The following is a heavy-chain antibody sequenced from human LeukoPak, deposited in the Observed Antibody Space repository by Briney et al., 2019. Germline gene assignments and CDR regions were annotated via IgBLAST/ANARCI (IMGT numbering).Heavy chain of an antibody. CDR3: ARSYITYAYDSSGSGWFDP. V-gene: IGHV3-7*01. J-gene: IGHJ5*02. D-gene: IGHD3-22*01. Sequence: PGGSLRLSCAASGFTFSNYWMSWVRQAPGKGPEWVANIKEDGSEKYYVDSVRGRFTISRDNAKNSLYLHMNSLRAEDTAVYFCARSYITYAYDSSGSGWFDPWGQGTLVTVSS. CDR1: GFTFSNYW. CDR2: IKEDGSEK.